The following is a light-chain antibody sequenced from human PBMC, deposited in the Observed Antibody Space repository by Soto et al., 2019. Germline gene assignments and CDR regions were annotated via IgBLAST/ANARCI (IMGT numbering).Light chain of an antibody. J-gene: IGKJ1*01. Sequence: EIVLTQSPGTLSLSPGERAALSCRASRSLSSTSLAWYQQRPGQAPRLLIYDVSSRATGIPDRFSGSGSGTDFTLTINRLEPDDLAVYYCQQYGSSPRTFGQGTKVEIK. CDR2: DVS. CDR1: RSLSSTS. CDR3: QQYGSSPRT. V-gene: IGKV3-20*01.